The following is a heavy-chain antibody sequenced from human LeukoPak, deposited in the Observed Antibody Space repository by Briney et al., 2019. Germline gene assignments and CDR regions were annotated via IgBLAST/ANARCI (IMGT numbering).Heavy chain of an antibody. CDR2: INPNSDGT. CDR3: ARDLQTTISGELDAFDI. V-gene: IGHV1-2*02. Sequence: ASVKVSCKASGYTFTGYYIHWVRQAPGQGLEWMGWINPNSDGTKFAHKFQGRVSMTRDTSISTAYLELTSLTADDTAVYYCARDLQTTISGELDAFDIWGQGTMVTVSS. J-gene: IGHJ3*02. D-gene: IGHD3-9*01. CDR1: GYTFTGYY.